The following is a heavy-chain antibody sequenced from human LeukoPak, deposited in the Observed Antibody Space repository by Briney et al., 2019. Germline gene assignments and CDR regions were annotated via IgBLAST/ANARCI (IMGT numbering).Heavy chain of an antibody. CDR1: GFTFSSYG. CDR3: AKSPTAAGSFWSDY. Sequence: GGSLRLSCAASGFTFSSYGMSWVRQAPGKGLEWVSAISGSGGSTYYADSVKGRFTISRDNAKNSLYLQMNSLRAEDTAVYYCAKSPTAAGSFWSDYWGQGTLVTVSS. V-gene: IGHV3-23*01. D-gene: IGHD6-19*01. J-gene: IGHJ4*02. CDR2: ISGSGGST.